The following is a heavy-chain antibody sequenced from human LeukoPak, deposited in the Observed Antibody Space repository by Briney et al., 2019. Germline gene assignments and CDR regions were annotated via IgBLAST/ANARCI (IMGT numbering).Heavy chain of an antibody. D-gene: IGHD1-26*01. CDR3: AKRREGAFDY. V-gene: IGHV3-74*01. J-gene: IGHJ4*02. CDR1: GFTFSRYW. CDR2: INCDGSRT. Sequence: PGGSLRLSCAASGFTFSRYWMHWVRQAPGKGVVGVARINCDGSRTIYADSVKGRFTISRDNSKNTLYLQMNSLRAEDTAKYYCAKRREGAFDYWGQGLLLPVSS.